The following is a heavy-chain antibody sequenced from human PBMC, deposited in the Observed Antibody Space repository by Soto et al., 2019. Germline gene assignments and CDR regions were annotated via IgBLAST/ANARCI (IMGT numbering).Heavy chain of an antibody. V-gene: IGHV4-39*01. J-gene: IGHJ6*02. CDR3: APLSVSLSGPYGIHV. CDR1: GYSASSSDYY. D-gene: IGHD2-15*01. CDR2: MLYSGLT. Sequence: SETLSLTCSASGYSASSSDYYWAWIRQPPGKGLEWIGSMLYSGLTYYNPSLKSRVPLSVDTSKNQFSVRLNSVTASDTAVYYCAPLSVSLSGPYGIHVWGQGTTVTVSS.